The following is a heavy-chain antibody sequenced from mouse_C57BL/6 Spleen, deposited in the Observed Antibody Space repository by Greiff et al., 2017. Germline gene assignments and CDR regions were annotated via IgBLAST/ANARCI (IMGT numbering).Heavy chain of an antibody. V-gene: IGHV1-59*01. CDR3: ARVTTVVAWYFDV. CDR2: LDPSDSYT. J-gene: IGHJ1*03. Sequence: VQLQQPGAELVRPGTSVKLSCTASGYTITGYCMHWVKQRPEQGLEWIGVLDPSDSYTNYTPKFKGTATLTVDTSSSSAYMQLSSLTSEDSAVYAGARVTTVVAWYFDVWGTGTTVTVSS. D-gene: IGHD1-1*01. CDR1: GYTITGYC.